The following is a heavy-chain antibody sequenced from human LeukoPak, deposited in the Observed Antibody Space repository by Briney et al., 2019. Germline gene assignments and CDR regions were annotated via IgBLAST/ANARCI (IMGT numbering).Heavy chain of an antibody. CDR3: ATIMGGGSPNKNTLEP. CDR1: GYIFTKYD. J-gene: IGHJ5*02. CDR2: MNPKSGNT. D-gene: IGHD2-15*01. Sequence: ASVKVSCKVPGYIFTKYDVAWVRQATGQGLEYMGWMNPKSGNTGYVQKFQGRVTMTRETSTYTAYMELTGLTSEDTAMYYCATIMGGGSPNKNTLEPWGQGTLVTVSS. V-gene: IGHV1-8*01.